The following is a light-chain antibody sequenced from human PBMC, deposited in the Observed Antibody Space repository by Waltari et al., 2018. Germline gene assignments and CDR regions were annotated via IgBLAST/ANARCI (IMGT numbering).Light chain of an antibody. CDR3: QQSSNTPRT. J-gene: IGKJ1*01. Sequence: DIQMTQSPSSLSASVGDRVTITCRASQTISNYLNWYQKKPGKAPKLLIYAASSLQSGVPSRFSGSGSGTDFSLTISRLQPEDFATYYCQQSSNTPRTFGQGTKVEIK. CDR1: QTISNY. CDR2: AAS. V-gene: IGKV1-39*01.